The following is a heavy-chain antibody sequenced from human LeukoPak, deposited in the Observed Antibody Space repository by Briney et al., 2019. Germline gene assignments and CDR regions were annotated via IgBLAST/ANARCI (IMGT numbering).Heavy chain of an antibody. CDR1: GFTFSSYA. CDR3: ARDRAKRYSSSSGAFDI. V-gene: IGHV3-30*04. Sequence: GGSLRLSCAASGFTFSSYAMHWVRQAPGKGLEWVAVISYDGSNKYYADSVKGRFTISRDNSKNTLYLQMNSLRAEDTAVYYCARDRAKRYSSSSGAFDIWGQGTMVTVSS. CDR2: ISYDGSNK. D-gene: IGHD6-6*01. J-gene: IGHJ3*02.